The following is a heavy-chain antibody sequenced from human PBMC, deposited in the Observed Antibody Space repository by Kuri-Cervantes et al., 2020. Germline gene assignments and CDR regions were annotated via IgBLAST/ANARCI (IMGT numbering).Heavy chain of an antibody. V-gene: IGHV3-48*02. Sequence: GGSLRLSCAASGFTFSSYSMNWVRQAPGKGLEWVSYISSGSSTIYYADSVKGRFTISRENAKNSLYLQMNSLRDEDTAVYYCARAQTKSGSYLMWYYYYYGMDVWGQGTTVTVSS. CDR2: ISSGSSTI. CDR3: ARAQTKSGSYLMWYYYYYGMDV. J-gene: IGHJ6*02. CDR1: GFTFSSYS. D-gene: IGHD1-26*01.